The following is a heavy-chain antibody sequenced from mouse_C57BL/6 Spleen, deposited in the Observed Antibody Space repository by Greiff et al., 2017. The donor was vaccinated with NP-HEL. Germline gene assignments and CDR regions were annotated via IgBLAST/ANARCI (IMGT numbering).Heavy chain of an antibody. CDR1: GYTFTDYY. J-gene: IGHJ3*01. Sequence: ESGAELVRPGASVKLSCKASGYTFTDYYINWVKQRPGQGLEWIARIYPGSGNTYYNEKFKGKATLTAEKSSSTAYMQLSSLTSEDSAVYFCARYSNYAWFAYWGQGTLVTVSA. CDR3: ARYSNYAWFAY. D-gene: IGHD2-5*01. V-gene: IGHV1-76*01. CDR2: IYPGSGNT.